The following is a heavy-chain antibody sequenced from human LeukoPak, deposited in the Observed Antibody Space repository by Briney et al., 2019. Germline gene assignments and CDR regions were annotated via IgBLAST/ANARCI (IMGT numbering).Heavy chain of an antibody. Sequence: GASVKVSCKASGGTFSSYAISWVRQAPGQGLEWMGGIIPIFGTANYAQKFQGGVTITADESTSTAYMELSSLRSEDTAVYYCARGRNIVVVPAATPPYFDYWGQGTLVTVSS. CDR2: IIPIFGTA. D-gene: IGHD2-2*01. V-gene: IGHV1-69*13. J-gene: IGHJ4*02. CDR1: GGTFSSYA. CDR3: ARGRNIVVVPAATPPYFDY.